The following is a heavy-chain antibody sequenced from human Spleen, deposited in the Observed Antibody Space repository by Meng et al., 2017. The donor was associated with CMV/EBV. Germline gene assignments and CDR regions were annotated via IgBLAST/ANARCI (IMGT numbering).Heavy chain of an antibody. J-gene: IGHJ4*02. D-gene: IGHD3-22*01. CDR3: ERFLVVVGRFDH. CDR1: GGSFSSYY. Sequence: QVQSRQVGQRLLKPSETLPLTCAVYGGSFSSYYWRWIRKPPGKGMELIGKINHNGSTNYYQSLTRRVTISVEMSKNKFYLKLNFVSATATDVYLCERFLVVVGRFDHWGQGTLVTVSS. CDR2: INHNGST. V-gene: IGHV4-34*01.